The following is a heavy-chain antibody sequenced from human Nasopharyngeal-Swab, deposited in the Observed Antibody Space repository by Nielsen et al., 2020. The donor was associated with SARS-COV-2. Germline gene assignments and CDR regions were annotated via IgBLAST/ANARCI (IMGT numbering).Heavy chain of an antibody. Sequence: GGSLRLSCAASGFALSSYWMHWVRQVPGKGLVWVSHINADGSSTTYADSVKGRFTISRDNAKNTLYLHMDNLRAEDTAVYYCTRLTYYYDSSSGGWGQGTLVTVSS. CDR3: TRLTYYYDSSSGG. D-gene: IGHD3-22*01. V-gene: IGHV3-74*01. J-gene: IGHJ4*02. CDR1: GFALSSYW. CDR2: INADGSST.